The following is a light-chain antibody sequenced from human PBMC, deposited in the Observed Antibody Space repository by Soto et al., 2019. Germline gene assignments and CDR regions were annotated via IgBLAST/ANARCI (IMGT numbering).Light chain of an antibody. CDR1: QTVSSNY. CDR3: QQYGSSGT. V-gene: IGKV3-20*01. CDR2: GAS. J-gene: IGKJ1*01. Sequence: EIVMTQSPATLSVSPGESATLSCRASQTVSSNYLAWYQQKPGQAPRLLIYGASSRATGIPDRFSGSGSGTDFTLTISRLEPEDFAVYYCQQYGSSGTFGQGTKVDIK.